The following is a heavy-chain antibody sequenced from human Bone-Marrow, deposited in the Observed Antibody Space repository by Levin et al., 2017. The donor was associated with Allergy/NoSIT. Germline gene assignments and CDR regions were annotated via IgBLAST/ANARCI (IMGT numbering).Heavy chain of an antibody. CDR2: IDTTSTYK. V-gene: IGHV3-21*01. CDR3: ARDQGYCSGTSCASIVGVSWFAP. J-gene: IGHJ5*02. CDR1: GFTFSHYT. Sequence: KPGESLKISCAASGFTFSHYTMNWVRQAPGGGLEWISSIDTTSTYKYYADSVKGRFTISRDNAKNSLYLQMNSLGAEDTAVYYCARDQGYCSGTSCASIVGVSWFAPWGQGTLVTVSS. D-gene: IGHD2-2*01.